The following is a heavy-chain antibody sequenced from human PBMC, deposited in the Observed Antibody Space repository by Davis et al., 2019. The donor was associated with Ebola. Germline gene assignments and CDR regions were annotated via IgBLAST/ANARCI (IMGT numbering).Heavy chain of an antibody. CDR1: GFTFSSYG. V-gene: IGHV3-43*01. D-gene: IGHD3-9*01. CDR2: ISWDGGST. CDR3: AKEGARDYDILYYYYGMDV. Sequence: PGGSLRLSCAASGFTFSSYGMHWVRQAPGKGLEWVSLISWDGGSTYYADSVKGRFTISRDNSKNSLYLQMNSLRTEDTALYYCAKEGARDYDILYYYYGMDVWGQGTTVTVSS. J-gene: IGHJ6*02.